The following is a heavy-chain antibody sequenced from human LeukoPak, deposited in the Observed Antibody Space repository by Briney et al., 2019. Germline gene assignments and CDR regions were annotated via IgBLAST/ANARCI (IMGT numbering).Heavy chain of an antibody. V-gene: IGHV3-7*01. CDR3: ASSHDSSGND. CDR1: GFSFSSYW. D-gene: IGHD3-22*01. Sequence: GGSLRLSCVASGFSFSSYWMAWVRQAPGKGLEWVANIKYDGSHKYYVDSVKGRFTISRDNAKNSVYLQMNSLRVDDTAVYFCASSHDSSGNDWGQGTMVTVSS. CDR2: IKYDGSHK. J-gene: IGHJ4*02.